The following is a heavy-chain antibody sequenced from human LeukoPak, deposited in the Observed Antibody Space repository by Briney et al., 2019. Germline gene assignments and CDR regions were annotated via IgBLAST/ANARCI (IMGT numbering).Heavy chain of an antibody. D-gene: IGHD6-6*01. CDR3: ARDGYSSSSGT. CDR1: GFTFSSYA. V-gene: IGHV3-53*01. J-gene: IGHJ5*02. Sequence: PGGSLRLSCAASGFTFSSYAMSWVRQAPGKGLEWVSVIYSGGSTYYADSVKGRFTISRDNSKNTLYLQMNSLRAEDTAVYYCARDGYSSSSGTWGQGTLVTVSS. CDR2: IYSGGST.